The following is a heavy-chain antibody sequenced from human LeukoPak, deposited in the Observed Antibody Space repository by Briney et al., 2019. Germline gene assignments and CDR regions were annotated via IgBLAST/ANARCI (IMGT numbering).Heavy chain of an antibody. Sequence: GGSLRLSCAASGFTFSNYWMHWVRQAPGKGLVWVSRINSDGSSTNYADSVKGRFTVSRDNAKNTLYVQMNSLRAEDTAVYYCARGRYSSSWTLDYWGQGTLVTVSS. V-gene: IGHV3-74*01. CDR2: INSDGSST. D-gene: IGHD6-13*01. CDR1: GFTFSNYW. CDR3: ARGRYSSSWTLDY. J-gene: IGHJ4*02.